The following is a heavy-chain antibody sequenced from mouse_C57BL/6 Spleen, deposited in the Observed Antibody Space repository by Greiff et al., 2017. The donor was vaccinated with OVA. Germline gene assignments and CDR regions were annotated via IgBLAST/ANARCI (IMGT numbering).Heavy chain of an antibody. CDR3: ARDLRYYGSSFSYWYFDV. CDR1: GYSITCGYY. J-gene: IGHJ1*03. V-gene: IGHV3-6*01. D-gene: IGHD1-1*01. CDR2: ISYDGSN. Sequence: EESGPGLVKPSQSLSLTCSVTGYSITCGYYWNWIRQFPGNKLEWMGYISYDGSNNYNPSLKNRISITRDTSKNQFFLKLNSVTTEDTATYYCARDLRYYGSSFSYWYFDVWGTGTTVTVSS.